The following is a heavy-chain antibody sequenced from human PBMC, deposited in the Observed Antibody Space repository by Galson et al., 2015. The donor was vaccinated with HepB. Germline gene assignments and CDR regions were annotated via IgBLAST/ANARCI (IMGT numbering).Heavy chain of an antibody. CDR1: GFTFNNYT. V-gene: IGHV3-23*01. CDR3: AKELHDYSAFYWYFDP. CDR2: IDTGGST. J-gene: IGHJ2*01. Sequence: SLRLSCAASGFTFNNYTMSWVRQAPGKGLEWVSGIDTGGSTFYADSVKGRFTISRDNSKNTLYLQMNSLRAEDTALYYCAKELHDYSAFYWYFDPWGRGPLVTVSS. D-gene: IGHD4-11*01.